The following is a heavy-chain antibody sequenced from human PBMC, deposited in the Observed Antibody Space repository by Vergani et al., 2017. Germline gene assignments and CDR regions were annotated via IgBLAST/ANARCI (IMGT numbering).Heavy chain of an antibody. V-gene: IGHV4-30-2*01. Sequence: QLQLQESGSGLVKPSQTLSLTCGVSGGSINSGTYAWSWIRQPPGKGLERIGYIYHSGSTYYNPSLKSQVTISLHRSKNQFSVKLSSVTAADTAVYYCTRHWAVVSANNWFDPWGQGTLVTVSS. J-gene: IGHJ5*02. CDR1: GGSINSGTYA. CDR2: IYHSGST. D-gene: IGHD2-15*01. CDR3: TRHWAVVSANNWFDP.